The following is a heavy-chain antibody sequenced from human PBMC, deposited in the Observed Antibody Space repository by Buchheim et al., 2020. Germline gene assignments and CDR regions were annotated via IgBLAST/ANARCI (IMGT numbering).Heavy chain of an antibody. D-gene: IGHD1/OR15-1a*01. CDR1: GFTFSNFS. CDR3: AKTRRTGAAFDY. Sequence: EVQLVESGGGLVKPGGSLRLSCAASGFTFSNFSMNWVRQAPGKGLEWVSSISIRSTYIYYTDPVRGRLTISRDNAKNSLSLQMNSLRAEDTAVYYCAKTRRTGAAFDYWGQGTL. J-gene: IGHJ4*02. CDR2: ISIRSTYI. V-gene: IGHV3-21*01.